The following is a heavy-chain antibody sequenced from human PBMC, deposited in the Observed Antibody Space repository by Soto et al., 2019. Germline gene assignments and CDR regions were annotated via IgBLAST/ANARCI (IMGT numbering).Heavy chain of an antibody. CDR2: IYYSGST. CDR1: GGSISSGDYY. V-gene: IGHV4-30-4*01. J-gene: IGHJ6*02. CDR3: ARGSGSYDILTGYYIPYYYGMDV. D-gene: IGHD3-9*01. Sequence: LSLTCTVSGGSISSGDYYWSWIRQPPGKGLEWIGYIYYSGSTYYNPSLKSRVTISVDTSKNQFSLKLSSVTAADTAVYYCARGSGSYDILTGYYIPYYYGMDVWGQGTTVTVSS.